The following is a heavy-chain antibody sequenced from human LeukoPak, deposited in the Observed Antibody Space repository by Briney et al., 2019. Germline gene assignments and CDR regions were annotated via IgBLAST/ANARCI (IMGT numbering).Heavy chain of an antibody. CDR2: INPSGGST. J-gene: IGHJ6*03. D-gene: IGHD6-13*01. CDR3: ASSDSSSWYSSYYYYYIDV. V-gene: IGHV1-46*01. CDR1: GYTFTSYY. Sequence: ASVKVSCKASGYTFTSYYMHWVRQAPGQGLEWMGIINPSGGSTSYAQKFQGRVTMTRDMSTSTVYMELSSLRSEDTAVYYCASSDSSSWYSSYYYYYIDVWGKGTTVTVYS.